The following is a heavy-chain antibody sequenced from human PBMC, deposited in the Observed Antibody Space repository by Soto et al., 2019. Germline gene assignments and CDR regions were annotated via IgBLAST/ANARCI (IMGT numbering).Heavy chain of an antibody. CDR1: GFTFSSYS. J-gene: IGHJ6*02. V-gene: IGHV3-21*01. D-gene: IGHD5-18*01. Sequence: GGSLRLSCGASGFTFSSYSIHWVRQAPAKGLEWVSSISGSSSYIYYADSVKGRFTISRDNAKNSLYLQMNSLRAEDTAIYYCARLDTAMDHHYYYGVDVWGQGTTVTVSS. CDR3: ARLDTAMDHHYYYGVDV. CDR2: ISGSSSYI.